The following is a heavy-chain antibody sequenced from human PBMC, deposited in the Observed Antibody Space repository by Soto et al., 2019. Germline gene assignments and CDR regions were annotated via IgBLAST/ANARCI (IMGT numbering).Heavy chain of an antibody. CDR2: IKEDGSEI. D-gene: IGHD3-16*01. Sequence: GGSLILCYTVSGLNVMSYWMSWVRQAPGKGLEWVASIKEDGSEIYYLHSVRGRFSISRDSAGNALHLTMNYLSAEDTGVYFCARDIGFDYVNWGQGTLVTV. CDR3: ARDIGFDYVN. J-gene: IGHJ4*02. V-gene: IGHV3-7*01. CDR1: GLNVMSYW.